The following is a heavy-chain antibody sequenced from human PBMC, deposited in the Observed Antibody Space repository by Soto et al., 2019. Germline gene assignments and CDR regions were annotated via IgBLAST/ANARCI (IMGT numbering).Heavy chain of an antibody. Sequence: ASVKVSCKASGFTFSNSAVQWVRQARGQRLEWIGWIVVGSGNTNYAQKFQERVTITRDMSTTTAYMELSSLRSVDTAVYYCATDKGDSYGYGDYWGQGALVTVSS. CDR3: ATDKGDSYGYGDY. D-gene: IGHD5-18*01. CDR2: IVVGSGNT. V-gene: IGHV1-58*01. CDR1: GFTFSNSA. J-gene: IGHJ4*02.